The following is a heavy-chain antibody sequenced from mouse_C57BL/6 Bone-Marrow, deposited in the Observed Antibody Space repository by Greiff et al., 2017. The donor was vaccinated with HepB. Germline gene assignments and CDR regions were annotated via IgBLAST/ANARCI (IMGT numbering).Heavy chain of an antibody. CDR2: IYPGSGST. CDR1: GYTFTSYW. V-gene: IGHV1-55*01. Sequence: QVQLQQPGAELVKPGASVKMSCKASGYTFTSYWITWVKQRPGQGLEWIGDIYPGSGSTNYNEKFKSKATLTVDTSSSTASMQLSILTSEDSAVYYCARRDIRNYAMDYWGQGTSVTVSS. CDR3: ARRDIRNYAMDY. D-gene: IGHD1-1*01. J-gene: IGHJ4*01.